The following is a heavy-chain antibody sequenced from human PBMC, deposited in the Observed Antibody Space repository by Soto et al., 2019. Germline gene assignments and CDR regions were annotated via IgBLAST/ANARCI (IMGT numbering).Heavy chain of an antibody. CDR1: GGSISSGGYY. CDR3: ARGGYYYENSGQNAYDY. D-gene: IGHD3-22*01. CDR2: IYYGGST. J-gene: IGHJ4*02. Sequence: SETLSLTCTVSGGSISSGGYYWSWIRQHPGKGLEWIGYIYYGGSTYYNPSLKSRVTISGDTSKNQFSLKLSSVTAADTAVYYCARGGYYYENSGQNAYDYWGRGTLVTVSS. V-gene: IGHV4-31*03.